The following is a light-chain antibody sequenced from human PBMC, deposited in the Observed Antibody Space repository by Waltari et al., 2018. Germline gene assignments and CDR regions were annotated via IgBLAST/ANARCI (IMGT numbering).Light chain of an antibody. CDR1: TRDVGGYNF. J-gene: IGLJ2*01. V-gene: IGLV2-23*02. Sequence: QSALTQPASVSGSPGQSLTISCAGPTRDVGGYNFVSWYQHHPGKAPKLMIYDVTQRPSGVSSRFSGSKSGNTASLTISGLQTDDEGDYYCCSYGGGSTVIFGGGTKLTVL. CDR2: DVT. CDR3: CSYGGGSTVI.